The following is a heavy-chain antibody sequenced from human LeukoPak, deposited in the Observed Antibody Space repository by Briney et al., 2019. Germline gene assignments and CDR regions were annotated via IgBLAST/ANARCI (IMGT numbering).Heavy chain of an antibody. Sequence: SETLSLTCAVYGGSFSGYYWSWIRQPPGKGLEWIGEINHSGSTNYNPSLKSRVTISVDTSKNQFSLKLSSATAADTAVYYCAKDRGYCSSTSCYRSSPNWGQGTLVTVSS. CDR1: GGSFSGYY. J-gene: IGHJ4*02. CDR3: AKDRGYCSSTSCYRSSPN. V-gene: IGHV4-34*01. CDR2: INHSGST. D-gene: IGHD2-2*02.